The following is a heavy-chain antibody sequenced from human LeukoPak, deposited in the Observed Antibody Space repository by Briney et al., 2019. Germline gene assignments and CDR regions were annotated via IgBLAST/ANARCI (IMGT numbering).Heavy chain of an antibody. D-gene: IGHD6-19*01. CDR3: ARGVRGSGWYNYYYYYMDV. J-gene: IGHJ6*03. CDR1: GYTFTSYG. Sequence: ASVKVSCKASGYTFTSYGISWVRQAPGQGLEWMGWISAYNGNTNYAQKLQGRVTMTTDTSTSTAYMELRSLRSDDTAVYYCARGVRGSGWYNYYYYYMDVWGKGTTVTVSS. CDR2: ISAYNGNT. V-gene: IGHV1-18*01.